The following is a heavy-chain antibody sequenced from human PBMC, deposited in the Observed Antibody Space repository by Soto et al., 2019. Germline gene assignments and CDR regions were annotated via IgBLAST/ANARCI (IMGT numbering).Heavy chain of an antibody. CDR1: GFTFSNYA. J-gene: IGHJ4*02. V-gene: IGHV3-30-3*01. CDR2: LSFDGNNK. D-gene: IGHD5-18*01. Sequence: SLRLSCAASGFTFSNYAIHWVRQAPGKGLEWVAVLSFDGNNKHYADSVKGRFTISRDNSKNTLYLEMNTLRAEDTAVYYCARGPFGDAAMVTNYFDYWGQGTLVTVSS. CDR3: ARGPFGDAAMVTNYFDY.